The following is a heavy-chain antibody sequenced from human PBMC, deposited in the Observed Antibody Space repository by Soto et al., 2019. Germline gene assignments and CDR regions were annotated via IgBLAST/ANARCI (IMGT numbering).Heavy chain of an antibody. CDR1: GYTFTTYG. CDR2: ISAYSGST. J-gene: IGHJ4*02. CDR3: ARDFAKSSSWPYYFDY. V-gene: IGHV1-18*01. D-gene: IGHD6-13*01. Sequence: QVQLVQSGVEVKKPGASVKVSCKASGYTFTTYGISWVRQAPGQGLEWMGWISAYSGSTKFAQKLQGRDTMTTDTSTTTAYMELRSLTSDDTAVYYCARDFAKSSSWPYYFDYWGQGTLVTVSS.